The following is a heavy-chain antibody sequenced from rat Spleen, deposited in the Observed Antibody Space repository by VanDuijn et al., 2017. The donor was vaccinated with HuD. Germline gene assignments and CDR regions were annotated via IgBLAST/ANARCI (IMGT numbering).Heavy chain of an antibody. J-gene: IGHJ2*01. Sequence: EVQLVEYGGGLVQPGRSLKLSCAASGFTFSNYDMAWVRQAPTKGLEWVASISTSGGSTYYRDSVKVRFTVSRDNAKSTLYLQMDSLRSEDTATYYCARNGYYGLSPDYWGQGVMVTVSS. CDR3: ARNGYYGLSPDY. V-gene: IGHV5-25*01. CDR2: ISTSGGST. D-gene: IGHD1-6*01. CDR1: GFTFSNYD.